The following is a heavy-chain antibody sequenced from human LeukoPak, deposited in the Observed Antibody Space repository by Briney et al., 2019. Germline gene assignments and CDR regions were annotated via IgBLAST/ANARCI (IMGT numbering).Heavy chain of an antibody. D-gene: IGHD5-18*01. V-gene: IGHV1-8*01. CDR1: GYTFTSYD. CDR3: ARTGYSYGYLCYYYGMDV. Sequence: ASVKVSCKASGYTFTSYDINWVRQATGQGREWMGWRNPNSGNTGYAQKFQGRVTMTRNTSISTAYMELSSLRSEDTAVYYCARTGYSYGYLCYYYGMDVWGQGTTVTVSS. CDR2: RNPNSGNT. J-gene: IGHJ6*02.